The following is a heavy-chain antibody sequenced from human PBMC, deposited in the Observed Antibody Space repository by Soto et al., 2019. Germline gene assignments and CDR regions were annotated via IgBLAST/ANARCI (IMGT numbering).Heavy chain of an antibody. CDR2: ISAHNGNT. CDR1: GYTFTNYG. J-gene: IGHJ4*02. CDR3: ARGRYGDY. D-gene: IGHD1-1*01. V-gene: IGHV1-18*01. Sequence: QVHLVQSGAEVKKPGASVKVSCKASGYTFTNYGITWVRQAPGQGLEWMGWISAHNGNTDYAQKLQGRVIVTRDTSTSTAYMELRRLISDDTAVYYCARGRYGDYWGQGALVTGSS.